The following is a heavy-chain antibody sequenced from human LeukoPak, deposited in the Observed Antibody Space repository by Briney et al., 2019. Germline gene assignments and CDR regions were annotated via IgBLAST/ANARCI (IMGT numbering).Heavy chain of an antibody. V-gene: IGHV1-2*02. CDR1: GYTFTGYY. CDR2: INPNSGGT. J-gene: IGHJ4*02. D-gene: IGHD2-2*01. Sequence: ASVKVSCKASGYTFTGYYMHWVRQAPGQGLEWMGWINPNSGGTNYAQKFQGRVTMTRDTYISTAYMELSRLRSDDTAVYYCAREVMIPAAIEDYWGQGTLVTVSS. CDR3: AREVMIPAAIEDY.